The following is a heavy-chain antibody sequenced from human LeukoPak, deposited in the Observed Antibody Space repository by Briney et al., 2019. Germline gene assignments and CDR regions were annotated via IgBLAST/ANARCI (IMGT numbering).Heavy chain of an antibody. Sequence: GGSLRLSCAASGFTFSGYVMSWVRQAPGKGLEWVSGISGSDGNTYYADSVKGRFTISRDNSKNTLYLQMNSLRAEDTAVYYCAKDPYYYGSGSYYPIYYFDYWGQGTLVTVSS. CDR3: AKDPYYYGSGSYYPIYYFDY. D-gene: IGHD3-10*01. V-gene: IGHV3-23*01. CDR2: ISGSDGNT. CDR1: GFTFSGYV. J-gene: IGHJ4*02.